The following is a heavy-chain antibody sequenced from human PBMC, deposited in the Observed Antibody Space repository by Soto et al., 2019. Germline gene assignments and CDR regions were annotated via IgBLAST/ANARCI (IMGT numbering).Heavy chain of an antibody. Sequence: GGSLRLSCAASGFTFSSYSMNWVRQAPGKGLEWVSSISSSSSYIYYADSVKGRFTISRDNAKNSLYLQMNSLRAEDTAVYYCARHRPYDFWSGYNFYYYYGMDVWGQGTTVTVSS. J-gene: IGHJ6*02. CDR3: ARHRPYDFWSGYNFYYYYGMDV. CDR1: GFTFSSYS. V-gene: IGHV3-21*01. D-gene: IGHD3-3*01. CDR2: ISSSSSYI.